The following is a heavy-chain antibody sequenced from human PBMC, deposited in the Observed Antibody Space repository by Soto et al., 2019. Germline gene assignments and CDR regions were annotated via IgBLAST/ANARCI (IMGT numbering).Heavy chain of an antibody. CDR2: TYYSVIT. Sequence: QVQLQASGPGLVKPSQTLSLTCTVSGDSISSGGYNWKWLRQSPGKGLEWIGYTYYSVITHYNPSLKSRVTSSIATATNHCSLRLSSVTAADAAVYFCARGGSRYGADAFDIWGQGTMVTVSS. J-gene: IGHJ3*02. CDR1: GDSISSGGYN. V-gene: IGHV4-31*03. D-gene: IGHD5-18*01. CDR3: ARGGSRYGADAFDI.